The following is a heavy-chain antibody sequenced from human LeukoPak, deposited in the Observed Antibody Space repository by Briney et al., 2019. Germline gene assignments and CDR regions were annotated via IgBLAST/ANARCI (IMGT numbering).Heavy chain of an antibody. Sequence: SETLSLTCAVYGGSFSGYYWSWIRQPPGKGLEWIGEINHSGSTNYNPSLKSRVTISVDTSKNQFSLKLSSVTAADTAVYYCARPYLEADAFDIWGQGTMVTVSS. CDR1: GGSFSGYY. CDR3: ARPYLEADAFDI. V-gene: IGHV4-34*01. D-gene: IGHD5-24*01. CDR2: INHSGST. J-gene: IGHJ3*02.